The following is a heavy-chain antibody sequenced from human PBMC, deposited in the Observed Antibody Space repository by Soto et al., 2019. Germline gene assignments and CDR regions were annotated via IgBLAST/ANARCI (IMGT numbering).Heavy chain of an antibody. CDR1: GFSVTTYA. CDR2: TGISGRTT. J-gene: IGHJ4*02. V-gene: IGHV3-23*01. D-gene: IGHD3-16*01. CDR3: ATVHNTSRSFAY. Sequence: EVQLLDSGGGLVQPGESLRLSCAASGFSVTTYAMSWVRQAPGKGLEWVSTTGISGRTTYYADSVKGRFTVSRDDSKNTLHLKMSSLRAEDTAVYYCATVHNTSRSFAYWGQGTLVTVSS.